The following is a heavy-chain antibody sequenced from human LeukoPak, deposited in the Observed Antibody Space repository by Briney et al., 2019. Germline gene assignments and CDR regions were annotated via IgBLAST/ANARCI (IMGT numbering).Heavy chain of an antibody. V-gene: IGHV6-1*01. Sequence: PSQTLSLTCAISGDSVASNGATWIWIRQSPSRGLEWLGRTYYRSKWYNDYAVSLQGRISVNPDTAKNQFSLQLNSVTPDDTALYYCARAPHGSGCDYWGQGTLVTVSS. D-gene: IGHD6-19*01. CDR1: GDSVASNGAT. CDR3: ARAPHGSGCDY. J-gene: IGHJ4*02. CDR2: TYYRSKWYN.